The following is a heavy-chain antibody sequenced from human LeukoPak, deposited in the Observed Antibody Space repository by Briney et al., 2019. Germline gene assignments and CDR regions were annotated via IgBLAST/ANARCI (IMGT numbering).Heavy chain of an antibody. CDR1: GYTFTSYA. Sequence: GASVKVSCKASGYTFTSYAMNWVRQAPGQGLEWMGWINTNTGNPTYAQGFTGRFVFSLDTSVSAAYLQISSLKAEDTAVYYCARVVGATLSYYYYYMDVWGKGTAVTVSS. V-gene: IGHV7-4-1*02. CDR2: INTNTGNP. J-gene: IGHJ6*03. CDR3: ARVVGATLSYYYYYMDV. D-gene: IGHD1-26*01.